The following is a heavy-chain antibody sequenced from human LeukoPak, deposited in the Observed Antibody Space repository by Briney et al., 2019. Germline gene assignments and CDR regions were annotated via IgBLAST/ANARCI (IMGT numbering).Heavy chain of an antibody. CDR1: GYTFTVYY. CDR2: INPNSGGT. Sequence: EASVKVSCKASGYTFTVYYMHWVRQAPGQGLEWMGWINPNSGGTNYAQKFQGGVTMTRDTSISTAYMELSRLRSDDTAVYYCARSNGSGSYIRWYFDLWGRGTLVTVSS. V-gene: IGHV1-2*02. CDR3: ARSNGSGSYIRWYFDL. D-gene: IGHD3-10*01. J-gene: IGHJ2*01.